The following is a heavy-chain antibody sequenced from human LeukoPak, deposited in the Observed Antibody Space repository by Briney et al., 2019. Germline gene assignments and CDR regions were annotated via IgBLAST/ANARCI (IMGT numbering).Heavy chain of an antibody. CDR3: AKDPYSSPYYGPGY. CDR1: GFPFRSYW. CDR2: IDNDAYSS. Sequence: GGSLRLSCAASGFPFRSYWMHWVRQAPGKGLVWVARIDNDAYSSVYADSVKGRFTISRDNAKNSLYLQMNSLRADDTAVYYCAKDPYSSPYYGPGYLGQGTLVTVSS. D-gene: IGHD6-19*01. V-gene: IGHV3-74*01. J-gene: IGHJ4*02.